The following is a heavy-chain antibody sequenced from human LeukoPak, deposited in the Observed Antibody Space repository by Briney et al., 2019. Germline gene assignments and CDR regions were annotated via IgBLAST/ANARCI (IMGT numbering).Heavy chain of an antibody. Sequence: SETLSLTCTVSGGSIGSFYWSWIRQPPGKGLEWMGYIYDSGSTNYNPSLKSRVTISVDTSKNQFSLKLSSVTAADTAVYYCARDRGYYDSSGYPYDAFDIWGQGTMVTVSS. CDR1: GGSIGSFY. CDR3: ARDRGYYDSSGYPYDAFDI. J-gene: IGHJ3*02. V-gene: IGHV4-59*12. CDR2: IYDSGST. D-gene: IGHD3-22*01.